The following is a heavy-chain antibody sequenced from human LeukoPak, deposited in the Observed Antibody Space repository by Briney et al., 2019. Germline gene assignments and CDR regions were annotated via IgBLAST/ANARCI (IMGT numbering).Heavy chain of an antibody. CDR3: VSDVGIGG. CDR1: GFTFSSYA. CDR2: ITGDGGTA. J-gene: IGHJ4*02. V-gene: IGHV3-74*01. D-gene: IGHD2-15*01. Sequence: PGGSLRLSCAASGFTFSSYAMSWVRQAPGKGLEWVSRITGDGGTATYADSVKGRFTISRDNAKNTLYLQMNSLRAEDTALYFCVSDVGIGGWGQGTLVTVSP.